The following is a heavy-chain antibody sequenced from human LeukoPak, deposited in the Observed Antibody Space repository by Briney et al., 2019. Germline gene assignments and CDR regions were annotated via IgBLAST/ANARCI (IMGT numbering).Heavy chain of an antibody. CDR3: AKGRILWFGEQSDFDY. Sequence: GGSLRLSCAASGFTFSSYGTSWVRQAPGKGLEWISTISDSGAYTYYADFVKGRFTVSRDNSKNMVFLEVNSLRAEDTATYFCAKGRILWFGEQSDFDYWGQGTLVTVSS. J-gene: IGHJ4*02. D-gene: IGHD3-10*01. CDR1: GFTFSSYG. CDR2: ISDSGAYT. V-gene: IGHV3-23*01.